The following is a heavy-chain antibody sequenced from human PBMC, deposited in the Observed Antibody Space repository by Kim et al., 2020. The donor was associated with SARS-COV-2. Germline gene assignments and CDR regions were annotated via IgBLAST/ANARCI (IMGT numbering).Heavy chain of an antibody. CDR2: ISSTGSTI. J-gene: IGHJ6*02. CDR1: GFDFVEHY. CDR3: ARGKGRSRMVSMDV. D-gene: IGHD2-8*01. Sequence: GGSLRLSCEGSGFDFVEHYMTWIRQAGKGLEWVAYISSTGSTIYYGDAAKGRFTVSRDNAKNSLFLQMSSLRVEDTAIYFCARGKGRSRMVSMDVWGQGTTVTVSS. V-gene: IGHV3-11*01.